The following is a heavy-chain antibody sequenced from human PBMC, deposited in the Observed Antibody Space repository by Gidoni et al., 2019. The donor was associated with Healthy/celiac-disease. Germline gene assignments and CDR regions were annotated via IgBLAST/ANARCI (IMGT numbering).Heavy chain of an antibody. CDR3: ARVDDYSNDHYYYGMDV. CDR2: IYYSGST. J-gene: IGHJ6*02. D-gene: IGHD4-4*01. V-gene: IGHV4-30-4*01. Sequence: QVQLQESGPGLVKPSQTLSLTCTVSGGPIRRGAYYWSWIRQPPGKGLEWIGYIYYSGSTYYNPSLKSRVTISVDTSKNQFSLKLSSVTAADTAVYYCARVDDYSNDHYYYGMDVWGQGTTVTVSS. CDR1: GGPIRRGAYY.